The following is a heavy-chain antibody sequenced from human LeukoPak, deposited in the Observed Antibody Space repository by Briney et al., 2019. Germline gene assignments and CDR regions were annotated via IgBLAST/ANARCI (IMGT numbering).Heavy chain of an antibody. J-gene: IGHJ4*02. CDR2: ISWNSGNI. V-gene: IGHV3-9*01. CDR1: GFTFADYA. CDR3: AKGRGYNYGYIFGYFDY. D-gene: IGHD5-18*01. Sequence: QSGGSKRLSCAASGFTFADYAMHWIRQTPGKGLEWVSGISWNSGNIDYADSVKGRFTISRDNAKNSLYLQMNSLRAEDTALYYCAKGRGYNYGYIFGYFDYWGQGTLVTVSS.